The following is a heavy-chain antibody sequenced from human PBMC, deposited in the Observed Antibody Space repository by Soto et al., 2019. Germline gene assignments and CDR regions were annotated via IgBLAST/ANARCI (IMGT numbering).Heavy chain of an antibody. V-gene: IGHV4-39*01. D-gene: IGHD3-10*01. CDR3: ANYYYGSGSSLDV. CDR1: GRSISSSSYY. CDR2: IYYSGST. Sequence: PSETLSLTCTVAGRSISSSSYYWVWIRQPPGKGLEWIGSIYYSGSTYYNPSLKSRVTISVDTSKNQFSLKLSSVTAADTAVYYCANYYYGSGSSLDVWGQGTTVT. J-gene: IGHJ6*02.